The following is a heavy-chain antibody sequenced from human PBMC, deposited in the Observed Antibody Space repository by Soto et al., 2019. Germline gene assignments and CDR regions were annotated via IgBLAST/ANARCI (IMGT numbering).Heavy chain of an antibody. J-gene: IGHJ4*02. CDR3: ARHGLGSSSSEIDY. Sequence: PGGSLRLSCAASGFTVSSNYMSWVRQAPGKGLEWVSVIYSGGSTYYADSVKGRFTISRDNSKNTLYLQMSSLRAEDTAVYYCARHGLGSSSSEIDYWGQGTLVIVSS. V-gene: IGHV3-53*01. D-gene: IGHD6-6*01. CDR1: GFTVSSNY. CDR2: IYSGGST.